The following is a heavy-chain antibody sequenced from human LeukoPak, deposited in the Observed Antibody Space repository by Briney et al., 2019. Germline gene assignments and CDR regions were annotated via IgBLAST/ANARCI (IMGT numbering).Heavy chain of an antibody. V-gene: IGHV4-61*02. D-gene: IGHD1-26*01. J-gene: IGHJ5*02. CDR1: GGSISSGSHY. Sequence: TLSFTCTVSGGSISSGSHYWSWIRQPAGKGLEWIGRVYSSGNNNYIPSLQSRVTISLDTSKNQFSLNLSSVTAADTAVYYCAGEVGGSWFDPWGLGTLVRGSS. CDR2: VYSSGNN. CDR3: AGEVGGSWFDP.